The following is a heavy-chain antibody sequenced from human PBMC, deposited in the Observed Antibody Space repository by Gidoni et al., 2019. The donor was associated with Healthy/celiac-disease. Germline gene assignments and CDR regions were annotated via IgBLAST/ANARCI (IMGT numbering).Heavy chain of an antibody. Sequence: EVQLVESGGGLVKPGGSLRLSCAASGFTFISHSSHWIRQTPGKGLEWASSISIISSYIYYADSVKGRFTISRDNAKNSLYLQMNSLRAEDTAVYYCARGVGSYSSSWYGRTKDDAFDIWGQGTMVTVSS. D-gene: IGHD6-13*01. CDR3: ARGVGSYSSSWYGRTKDDAFDI. V-gene: IGHV3-21*01. J-gene: IGHJ3*02. CDR2: ISIISSYI. CDR1: GFTFISHS.